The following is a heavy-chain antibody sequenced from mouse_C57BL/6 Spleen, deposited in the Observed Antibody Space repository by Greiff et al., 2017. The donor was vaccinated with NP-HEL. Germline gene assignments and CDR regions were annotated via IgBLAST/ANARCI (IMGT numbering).Heavy chain of an antibody. CDR1: GYTFTDYN. Sequence: EVQLQQPGPELVKPGASVKIPCKASGYTFTDYNMDWVKQSHGKSLEWIGDINPNNGGTIYNQKFKGKATLTVDKSSSTAYMELRSLTSEDTAAYYCARTVDSSGYGFAYWGQGTLVTVSA. CDR2: INPNNGGT. J-gene: IGHJ3*01. V-gene: IGHV1-18*01. D-gene: IGHD3-2*02. CDR3: ARTVDSSGYGFAY.